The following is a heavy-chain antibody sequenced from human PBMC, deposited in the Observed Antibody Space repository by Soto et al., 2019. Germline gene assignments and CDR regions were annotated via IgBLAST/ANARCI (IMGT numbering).Heavy chain of an antibody. CDR2: IYYSGTT. CDR1: GGSISSRTYY. Sequence: SETLSLTCTVSGGSISSRTYYWGWIRQPPGKGLEWIGSIYYSGTTLYNPSLQSRVAVSVDTSKNHFSLKVSSVTAADTAVYYCARHSGSLSYRELDYWGQGTLVTVSS. V-gene: IGHV4-39*01. D-gene: IGHD3-10*01. J-gene: IGHJ4*02. CDR3: ARHSGSLSYRELDY.